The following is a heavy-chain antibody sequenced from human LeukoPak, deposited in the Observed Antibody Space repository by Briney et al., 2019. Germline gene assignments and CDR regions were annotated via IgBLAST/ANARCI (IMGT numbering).Heavy chain of an antibody. J-gene: IGHJ4*02. V-gene: IGHV3-48*01. CDR2: ISYSSSTI. Sequence: GGSLRLSCAASGFTFGSYSMNWARQAPGKGLEWVSYISYSSSTIYYADSVKGRFTISRDNAKNSLYLQMDSLRAEDTAVYYCARDRLHYGEYEKTFDYWGQGTLVTVSS. CDR1: GFTFGSYS. D-gene: IGHD4-17*01. CDR3: ARDRLHYGEYEKTFDY.